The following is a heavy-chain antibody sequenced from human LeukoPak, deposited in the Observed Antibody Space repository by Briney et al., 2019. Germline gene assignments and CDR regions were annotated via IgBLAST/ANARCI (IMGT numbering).Heavy chain of an antibody. V-gene: IGHV1-2*02. CDR1: GYTFTGYY. CDR2: INPNSGGT. J-gene: IGHJ4*02. D-gene: IGHD3-22*01. Sequence: ASVKVSCKASGYTFTGYYMHWVRQAPGQGLEWMGSINPNSGGTNYAQKFQGRVTMTRDTSISTGYMELSRLRSDDTAVYYCARSMDEITMIVVVITPFDYWGQGTLVTVSS. CDR3: ARSMDEITMIVVVITPFDY.